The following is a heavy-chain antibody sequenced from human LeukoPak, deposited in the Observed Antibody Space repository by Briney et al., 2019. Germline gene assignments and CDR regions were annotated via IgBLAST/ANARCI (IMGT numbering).Heavy chain of an antibody. J-gene: IGHJ3*02. D-gene: IGHD2-15*01. V-gene: IGHV3-30*18. CDR2: ISYDGSNK. CDR1: GFTFSSYG. CDR3: AKVSGWSVPDAFDI. Sequence: GGSLRLSCAASGFTFSSYGMHWVRQAPGKGLEWVAVISYDGSNKYYADSVKGRFTISRDNSKNTLYLQMNSLRAEDTAVYYCAKVSGWSVPDAFDIWGQGTMVTVSS.